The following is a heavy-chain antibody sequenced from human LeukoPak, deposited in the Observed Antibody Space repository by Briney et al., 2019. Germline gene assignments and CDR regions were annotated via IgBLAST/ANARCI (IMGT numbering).Heavy chain of an antibody. Sequence: SETLSLTCTVSGGSISSYYWSWIRQPAGKGLEWIGRIYTSGSTNYNPSLKSRVTISVDTSKNQFSLKLSSVTAADTAVYYCARAVSGSYYDYYYMDVWGKGTTVTVSS. D-gene: IGHD3-10*01. CDR2: IYTSGST. CDR1: GGSISSYY. V-gene: IGHV4-4*07. CDR3: ARAVSGSYYDYYYMDV. J-gene: IGHJ6*03.